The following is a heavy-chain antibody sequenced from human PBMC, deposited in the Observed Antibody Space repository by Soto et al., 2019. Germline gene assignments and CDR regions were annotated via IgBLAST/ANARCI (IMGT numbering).Heavy chain of an antibody. CDR1: GFTVSSNY. J-gene: IGHJ5*02. Sequence: GGSLSLSCAASGFTVSSNYMSWVRQAPGKGLEWVSVIYSGGSTYYADSVKGRFTISRDNSKNTLYLQMNSLRAEDTAVYYCARSGPIFGVVIWFDPWGQGTLVTVSS. V-gene: IGHV3-66*01. CDR2: IYSGGST. CDR3: ARSGPIFGVVIWFDP. D-gene: IGHD3-3*01.